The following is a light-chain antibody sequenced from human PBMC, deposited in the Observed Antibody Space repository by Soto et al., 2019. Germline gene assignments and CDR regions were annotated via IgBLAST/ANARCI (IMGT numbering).Light chain of an antibody. V-gene: IGKV3-20*01. CDR3: QQYGSSGT. J-gene: IGKJ1*01. CDR1: QSVSNNY. CDR2: GAS. Sequence: EIVLTQSQSTLSPYPAERVTLSCRASQSVSNNYLAWYQQKPGQAPRLLIYGASNRATGIPDRFSGSGSGTDFTLTISRLEPEDFAVYYCQQYGSSGTFGQGTKVDIK.